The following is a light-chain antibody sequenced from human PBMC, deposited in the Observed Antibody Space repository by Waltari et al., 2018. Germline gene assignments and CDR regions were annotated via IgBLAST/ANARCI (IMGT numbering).Light chain of an antibody. CDR2: LGS. J-gene: IGKJ2*01. CDR3: MQILQPART. CDR1: QSLLHSNGYNY. V-gene: IGKV2-28*01. Sequence: DILMTQSPLSLPVTPGEPASISCRSSQSLLHSNGYNYLAWYLQKPGQSPQVLIYLGSHRASGVPDRFSGSGSGTDFTLNISRVEAEDVGVYYCMQILQPARTFGQGTRLEIK.